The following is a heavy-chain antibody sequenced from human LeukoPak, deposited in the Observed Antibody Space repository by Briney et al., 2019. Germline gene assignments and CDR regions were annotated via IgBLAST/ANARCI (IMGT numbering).Heavy chain of an antibody. V-gene: IGHV3-9*01. Sequence: GGSLRLSCVDSGVTFDDYAMHWVGQAPGKGLEGVSGISWNSGSIGYADSVKGRFTISRDNAKNSLYLRMNSLRAEDTSFYYCAKVAGYDILTGYYSDYWGQGTLVTVSS. CDR3: AKVAGYDILTGYYSDY. D-gene: IGHD3-9*01. J-gene: IGHJ4*02. CDR1: GVTFDDYA. CDR2: ISWNSGSI.